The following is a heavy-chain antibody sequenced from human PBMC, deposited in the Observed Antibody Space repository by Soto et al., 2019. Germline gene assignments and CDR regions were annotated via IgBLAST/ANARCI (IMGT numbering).Heavy chain of an antibody. V-gene: IGHV1-69*02. CDR3: TTQQFGAWRVGVHY. J-gene: IGHJ4*02. CDR2: IVPTLRIT. CDR1: GGTSTIYT. D-gene: IGHD3-10*01. Sequence: QVQLVQSGAEVKRPGSSLKVSCETSGGTSTIYTITWVRQAPGQGLQWMGRIVPTLRITNYAQEFQGRLTITADTSTSTVHMELSSLTSEDAAVYYCTTQQFGAWRVGVHYWGQGTLVTVSS.